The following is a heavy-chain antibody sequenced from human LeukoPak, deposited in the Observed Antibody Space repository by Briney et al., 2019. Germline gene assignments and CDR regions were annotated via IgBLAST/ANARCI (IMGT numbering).Heavy chain of an antibody. J-gene: IGHJ6*02. CDR1: GFTVSSNY. V-gene: IGHV3-66*01. CDR3: ARDYGTWIQPMDYGMDV. Sequence: GGSLRLSCAASGFTVSSNYMSWVRQAPGKGLEWVSVIYSGGSTYYADSVKGRFTISRDNSKNTLYLQMNSLRAEDTAVYYCARDYGTWIQPMDYGMDVWGQGTTVTVSS. CDR2: IYSGGST. D-gene: IGHD5-18*01.